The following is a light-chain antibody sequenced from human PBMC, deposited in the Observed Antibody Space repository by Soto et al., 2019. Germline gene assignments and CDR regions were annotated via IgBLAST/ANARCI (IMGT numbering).Light chain of an antibody. CDR1: QSIANNY. Sequence: EVALTQSPGTLSLSPGARATLSCRASQSIANNYLTWYQQKPGQAPRVLIYDASTRPTGVPDRFSGSGSGTYFTLTSSRLEPEDFAVYYCQQYGSSPWTFGQGTKVEI. CDR2: DAS. V-gene: IGKV3-20*01. CDR3: QQYGSSPWT. J-gene: IGKJ1*01.